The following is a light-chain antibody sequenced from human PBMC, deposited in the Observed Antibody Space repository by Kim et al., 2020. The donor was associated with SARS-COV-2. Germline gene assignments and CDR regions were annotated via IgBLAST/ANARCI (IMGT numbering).Light chain of an antibody. J-gene: IGLJ1*01. CDR1: SSDVGSYNL. CDR2: EVS. CDR3: CSYAGSSTSV. V-gene: IGLV2-23*02. Sequence: QSVLIQPASVSGSPGQSITISCTGTSSDVGSYNLVSWYQQHPGKAPKLMIYEVSKRPSGVSNRFSGSKSGNTASLTISGLQAEDEADYYCCSYAGSSTSVFGTGTKVTVL.